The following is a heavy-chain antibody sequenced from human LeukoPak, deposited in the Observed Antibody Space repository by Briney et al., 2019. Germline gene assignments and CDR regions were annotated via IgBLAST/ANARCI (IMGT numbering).Heavy chain of an antibody. CDR1: GGSISSSSYY. D-gene: IGHD3-3*01. CDR2: IYYSGST. Sequence: SETLSLTCTVSGGSISSSSYYWGWIRQPPGKGLEWIGSIYYSGSTYYNPSLKSRVTISVDTSKNQFSLKLSSVTAADTAVYYCARGGYDFWSGYYRGFNYYYGMDVWGQGTTVTVS. J-gene: IGHJ6*02. CDR3: ARGGYDFWSGYYRGFNYYYGMDV. V-gene: IGHV4-39*07.